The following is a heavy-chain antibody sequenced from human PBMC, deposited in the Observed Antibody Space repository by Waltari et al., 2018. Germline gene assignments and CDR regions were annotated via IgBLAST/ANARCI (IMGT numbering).Heavy chain of an antibody. CDR1: GFPFGDIG. V-gene: IGHV3-49*03. CDR2: IRSKVYGGTT. CDR3: TRGNFQWSSTLDY. J-gene: IGHJ4*02. Sequence: EVQRVESGGGLVQPGRSLGLSCYGFGFPFGDIGFSWFRQARGKGLEWVGFIRSKVYGGTTKDAAYVRGRITLSRDDSKSIAFLQMNGLRTEDTDVYYCTRGNFQWSSTLDYWGQGTLVNVSS. D-gene: IGHD2-15*01.